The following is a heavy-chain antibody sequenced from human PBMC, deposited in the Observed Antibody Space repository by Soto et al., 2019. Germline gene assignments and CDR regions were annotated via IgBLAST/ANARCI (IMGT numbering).Heavy chain of an antibody. V-gene: IGHV1-2*04. Sequence: ASAKVSCKASGYTFTGYYMHWVRQAPGQGLEGMGWINPNSGGTNYAQKFQGWVTMTRDTSISTAYMELSRLRSDDTAVYYCARTVGYCSGGSCYDYAFDIWGQGTMVTV. D-gene: IGHD2-15*01. CDR2: INPNSGGT. J-gene: IGHJ3*02. CDR1: GYTFTGYY. CDR3: ARTVGYCSGGSCYDYAFDI.